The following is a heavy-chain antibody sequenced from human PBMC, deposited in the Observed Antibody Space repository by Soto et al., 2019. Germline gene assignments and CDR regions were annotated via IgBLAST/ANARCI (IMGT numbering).Heavy chain of an antibody. J-gene: IGHJ4*02. V-gene: IGHV4-34*01. CDR3: AREKITGLFDY. Sequence: QVQLQQWGAGLLKPSETLSLTCAVYGGSFSGYYWTWIRQPPGTGLEWIGEINHSGSTNYNPSLKSRVTISVDTSKNQFSLKLTSVTAADTAVYYCAREKITGLFDYWGQGTLVTGAS. D-gene: IGHD2-8*02. CDR1: GGSFSGYY. CDR2: INHSGST.